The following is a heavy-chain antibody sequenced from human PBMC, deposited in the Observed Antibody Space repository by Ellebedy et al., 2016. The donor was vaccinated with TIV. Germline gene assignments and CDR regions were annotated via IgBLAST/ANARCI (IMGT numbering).Heavy chain of an antibody. V-gene: IGHV4-59*01. J-gene: IGHJ3*02. Sequence: MPSETLSLTCTVSGGSISSYYWSWIRQPPGKGLEWIGYIDYSGSTNYNPSLKSRVTISVDTSKNQFSLKLSSVTAADTAVYYCAGITVATTGDAFDIWGQGTMVTVSS. CDR2: IDYSGST. CDR3: AGITVATTGDAFDI. D-gene: IGHD4-17*01. CDR1: GGSISSYY.